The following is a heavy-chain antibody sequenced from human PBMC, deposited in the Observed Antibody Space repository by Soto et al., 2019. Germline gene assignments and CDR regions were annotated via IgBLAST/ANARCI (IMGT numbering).Heavy chain of an antibody. D-gene: IGHD6-19*01. Sequence: GGSLRLSCAASGFTFSNAWMSWVRQAPGKGLEWVGRIKSKTDGGTTDYAAPVKGRFTISRDDSKNTLYLQMNSLKTEDTAVYYCTTDSSGWSPAGFYYYYMDVWGKGTTVTVSS. J-gene: IGHJ6*03. CDR2: IKSKTDGGTT. V-gene: IGHV3-15*01. CDR3: TTDSSGWSPAGFYYYYMDV. CDR1: GFTFSNAW.